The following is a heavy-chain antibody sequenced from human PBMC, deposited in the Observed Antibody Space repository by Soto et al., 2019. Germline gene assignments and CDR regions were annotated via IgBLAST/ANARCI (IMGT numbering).Heavy chain of an antibody. J-gene: IGHJ3*02. CDR2: IIPILGIA. CDR3: ARDYGGNFAFDI. Sequence: QVQLVQSGAEVKKPGSSVTVSCKASGGTFSSYTISWVRQAPGQGLEWMGRIIPILGIANYAQKFQGRVTITADKSTSTDYMELSSLRSEDTAVYYCARDYGGNFAFDIWGQGTMVTVSS. CDR1: GGTFSSYT. V-gene: IGHV1-69*08. D-gene: IGHD4-17*01.